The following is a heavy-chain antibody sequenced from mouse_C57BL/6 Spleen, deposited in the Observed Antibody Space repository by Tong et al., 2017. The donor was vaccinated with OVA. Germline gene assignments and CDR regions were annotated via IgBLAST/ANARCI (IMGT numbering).Heavy chain of an antibody. J-gene: IGHJ1*01. V-gene: IGHV1S41*01. CDR1: GYTFTSYW. Sequence: DLVKPGASVKLSCKASGYTFTSYWINWIKQRPGQGLEWIGSIAPGSGSTYYNEMFKGQATLTVDTSSSTGCIQLSSLSSEDSAVDFCAGRGYWYFDVWGAGTTVTVSS. CDR3: AGRGYWYFDV. CDR2: IAPGSGST.